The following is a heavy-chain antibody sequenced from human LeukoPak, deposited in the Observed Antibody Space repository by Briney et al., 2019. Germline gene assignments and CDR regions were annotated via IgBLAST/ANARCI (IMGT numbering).Heavy chain of an antibody. Sequence: PSETLSLTCTVSGGSIDSSGSYWGWLRQPPGKGLEWIGCVYYGGDTYYNPSLKSRVTISADLSKNHFSLSLISVTAADTALYYCARLFSRGWPYYYSLGGWGQGTTVTVSS. D-gene: IGHD6-19*01. CDR3: ARLFSRGWPYYYSLGG. J-gene: IGHJ6*02. CDR2: VYYGGDT. V-gene: IGHV4-39*02. CDR1: GGSIDSSGSY.